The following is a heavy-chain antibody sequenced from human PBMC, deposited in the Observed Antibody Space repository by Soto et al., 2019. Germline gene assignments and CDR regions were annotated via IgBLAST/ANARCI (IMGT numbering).Heavy chain of an antibody. CDR1: GYTFTIYG. Sequence: ASVKVSCKASGYTFTIYGISWVRQAPGQGLEWMGWISAYNGNTNYAQKLQGRVTMTTDTSTSTAYMELRSLRSDDTAVYYCARDLKEGTYGSGIRWCDPWGEGTLVTVSS. CDR2: ISAYNGNT. CDR3: ARDLKEGTYGSGIRWCDP. J-gene: IGHJ5*02. D-gene: IGHD3-10*01. V-gene: IGHV1-18*01.